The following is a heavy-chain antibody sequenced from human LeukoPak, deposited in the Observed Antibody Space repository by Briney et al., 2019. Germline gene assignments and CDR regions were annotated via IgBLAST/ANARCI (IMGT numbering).Heavy chain of an antibody. J-gene: IGHJ4*02. CDR1: GFTFSSYA. CDR3: AKMNVLTGYYTPNFDF. D-gene: IGHD3-9*01. Sequence: PGGSLRLSCAASGFTFSSYAMSWVRQAPGKGLEWVSAISGSGGSTYYADSVKGRFTISRDNSKNTLYLQMNSLRAEDTAVYYCAKMNVLTGYYTPNFDFWGQGTLVTVSS. V-gene: IGHV3-23*01. CDR2: ISGSGGST.